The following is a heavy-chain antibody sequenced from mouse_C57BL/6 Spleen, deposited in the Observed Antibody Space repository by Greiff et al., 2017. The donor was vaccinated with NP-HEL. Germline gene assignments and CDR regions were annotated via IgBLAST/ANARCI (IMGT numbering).Heavy chain of an antibody. V-gene: IGHV1-18*01. D-gene: IGHD4-1*02. J-gene: IGHJ4*01. CDR2: INPNNGGT. Sequence: VQLKESGPELVKPGASVKIPCKASGYTFTDYNMDWVKQSHGKSLEWIGDINPNNGGTIYNQKFKGKATLTVDKSSSTAYMELRSLTSEDTGVYYCARSNWDAMDYWGQGTSVTVSS. CDR1: GYTFTDYN. CDR3: ARSNWDAMDY.